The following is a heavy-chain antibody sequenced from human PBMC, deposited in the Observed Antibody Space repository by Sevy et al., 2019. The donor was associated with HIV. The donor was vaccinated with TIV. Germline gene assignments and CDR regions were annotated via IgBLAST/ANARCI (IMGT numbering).Heavy chain of an antibody. D-gene: IGHD3-16*02. CDR3: ATKDMITFGGVIVTDAFDI. Sequence: ASVKVSCKVSGYTLTELSMHWVRQAPGKGLEWMGWFDPEEGETIYAQKFQGRVTMTEDTSTDTAYMELSSLRSEDTAVYYCATKDMITFGGVIVTDAFDIWGQGTMVTVSS. J-gene: IGHJ3*02. CDR1: GYTLTELS. CDR2: FDPEEGET. V-gene: IGHV1-24*01.